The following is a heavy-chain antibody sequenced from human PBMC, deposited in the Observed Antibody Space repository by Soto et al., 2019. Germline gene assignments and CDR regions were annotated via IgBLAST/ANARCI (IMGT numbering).Heavy chain of an antibody. D-gene: IGHD6-19*01. V-gene: IGHV4-34*01. CDR1: GGYY. CDR2: INHGGST. Sequence: KTSETLSLTCTVSGGYYWTWIRQPPGKGLEWIGQINHGGSTIYNPSLKSRVTMSIDTSKNQFSLRLTSVTAAETGVYYCARARGRSSGWGAYYYYGLDVWGQGTTVTVSS. CDR3: ARARGRSSGWGAYYYYGLDV. J-gene: IGHJ6*02.